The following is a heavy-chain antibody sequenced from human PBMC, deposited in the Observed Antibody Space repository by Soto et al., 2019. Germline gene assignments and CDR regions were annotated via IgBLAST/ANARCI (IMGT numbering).Heavy chain of an antibody. J-gene: IGHJ4*02. CDR3: ARFVRHQLPTIDF. Sequence: WVRQATGQGLEWMGWMNPESGNIGYAQKFQGRVTMTRNTSISTAYMDLIGLRSDDTAVYYCARFVRHQLPTIDFWGQGTMVTVYS. D-gene: IGHD2-2*01. CDR2: MNPESGNI. V-gene: IGHV1-8*01.